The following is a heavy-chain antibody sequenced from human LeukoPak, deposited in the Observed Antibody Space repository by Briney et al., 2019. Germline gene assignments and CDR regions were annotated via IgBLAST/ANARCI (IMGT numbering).Heavy chain of an antibody. CDR1: GFIFGDYW. CDR3: TTGNWGPWY. J-gene: IGHJ4*02. CDR2: IKQDGSEK. V-gene: IGHV3-7*01. Sequence: GGSLRLSCAASGFIFGDYWMSWVRQAPGKGPEWVANIKQDGSEKDYVDSVKGRFTISRDNAKNSVFLQMNSLRVEDTAVYYCTTGNWGPWYWGRGTLVTVSS. D-gene: IGHD7-27*01.